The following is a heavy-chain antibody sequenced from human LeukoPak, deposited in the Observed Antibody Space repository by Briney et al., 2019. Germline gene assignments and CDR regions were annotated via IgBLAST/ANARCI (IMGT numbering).Heavy chain of an antibody. V-gene: IGHV1-2*02. CDR1: GYTVTDYY. J-gene: IGHJ6*03. CDR2: INPKTGGT. D-gene: IGHD3-22*01. CDR3: AREGYYYDSSGYSSFYYYYYYVDV. Sequence: ASVKVSCKASGYTVTDYYFHWLRQAPGQGLEWMGWINPKTGGTKFLQKFQGRVTMTRDTSISTAYMELSRLTDDDTAVYYCAREGYYYDSSGYSSFYYYYYYVDVWGKGTTITVSS.